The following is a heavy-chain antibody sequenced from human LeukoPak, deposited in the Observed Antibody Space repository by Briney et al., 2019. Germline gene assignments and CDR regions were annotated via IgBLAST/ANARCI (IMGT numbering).Heavy chain of an antibody. D-gene: IGHD6-19*01. Sequence: SETLSLTCTVSGGSIRSSSYYWGWIRQPPGKGLEWIGNINYGGSTIYNPSLKSRVTISLDTSRNHFSLKVTSVTAADTAMYYCARLGLHSSGWHIYHYDYWGQGSLVIVSS. J-gene: IGHJ4*02. CDR2: INYGGST. CDR1: GGSIRSSSYY. V-gene: IGHV4-39*02. CDR3: ARLGLHSSGWHIYHYDY.